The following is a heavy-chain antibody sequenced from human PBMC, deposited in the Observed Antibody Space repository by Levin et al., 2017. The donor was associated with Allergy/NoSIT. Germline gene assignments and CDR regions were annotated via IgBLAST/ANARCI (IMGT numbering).Heavy chain of an antibody. CDR3: ARGGGYSDSSGPDY. CDR1: GFTFSTYA. D-gene: IGHD6-6*01. V-gene: IGHV3-30*04. J-gene: IGHJ4*02. CDR2: VSHDGRKK. Sequence: PGESLKISCAASGFTFSTYAMYWVRQAPGKGLEWVAVVSHDGRKKYYADSVKGRFTISRDNSKNTMYVQMNSLGVEDTAVYYCARGGGYSDSSGPDYWGQGTLVTVSS.